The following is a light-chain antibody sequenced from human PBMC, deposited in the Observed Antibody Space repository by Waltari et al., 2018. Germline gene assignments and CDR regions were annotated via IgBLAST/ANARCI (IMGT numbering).Light chain of an antibody. V-gene: IGLV1-51*02. CDR1: SSNIGNNY. Sequence: QSVLTQPPSVSAAPGQKVTISCSGSSSNIGNNYVSWYQQLPETAPKLLIYENNKRPSGIPDRFSGAKSGTSATLGITGLQTGDEADYYCGTWDSSRKWVFGGGTKLTVL. CDR2: ENN. CDR3: GTWDSSRKWV. J-gene: IGLJ3*02.